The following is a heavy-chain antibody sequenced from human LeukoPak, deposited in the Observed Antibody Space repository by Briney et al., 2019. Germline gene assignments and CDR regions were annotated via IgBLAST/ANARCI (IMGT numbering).Heavy chain of an antibody. Sequence: GGSLRLSCAASGFTFSNYAMTWVRQAPGKGLEWVSAISGTGGSTYYADFVKGRFTISRDNSKNTLNLQMNSLRAEDTAVYYCAKDRSGRNIAARDVDYWGQGTLVTVSS. CDR2: ISGTGGST. J-gene: IGHJ4*02. CDR3: AKDRSGRNIAARDVDY. V-gene: IGHV3-23*01. CDR1: GFTFSNYA. D-gene: IGHD6-6*01.